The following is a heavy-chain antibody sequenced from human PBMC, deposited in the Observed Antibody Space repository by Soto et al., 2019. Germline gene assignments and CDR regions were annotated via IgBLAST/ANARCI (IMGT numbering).Heavy chain of an antibody. D-gene: IGHD1-26*01. J-gene: IGHJ2*01. CDR3: SRRRHTSLATGLGFLLNRSSDL. V-gene: IGHV4-39*01. CDR2: IYYSGST. Sequence: PGKGLEWIGSIYYSGSTYYNPSLKSRVTISVDTSKNQFSLKLSSVTAADTAFYFSSRRRHTSLATGLGFLLNRSSDL.